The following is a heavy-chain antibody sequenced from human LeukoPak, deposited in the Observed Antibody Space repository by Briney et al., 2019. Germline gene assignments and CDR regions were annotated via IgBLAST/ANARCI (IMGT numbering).Heavy chain of an antibody. V-gene: IGHV4-34*01. CDR2: IDHTGST. CDR3: ARVSWFPGTSYYYMDV. D-gene: IGHD1-1*01. CDR1: GASFTEYY. Sequence: SETLSLTCAVYGASFTEYYWSWIRQPPGKGLEWIGEIDHTGSTNYNPSLKTRVTISVDTSNKHFSLRLNSVTAADTAVYYCARVSWFPGTSYYYMDVWGKGTTVTVSS. J-gene: IGHJ6*03.